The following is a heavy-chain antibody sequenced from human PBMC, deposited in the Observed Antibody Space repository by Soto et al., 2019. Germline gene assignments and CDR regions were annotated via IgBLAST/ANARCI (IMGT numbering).Heavy chain of an antibody. Sequence: GASVKVSCKASGYTFTSYDINWVRQATGQGLEWMGWMNPNSGNTGYAQKFQGRVTMTRNTSISTAYMELSSLRSEDTAVYYCAILRYFDWLFHPPDIDYWGQGTLVTVSS. CDR2: MNPNSGNT. J-gene: IGHJ4*02. D-gene: IGHD3-9*01. V-gene: IGHV1-8*01. CDR1: GYTFTSYD. CDR3: AILRYFDWLFHPPDIDY.